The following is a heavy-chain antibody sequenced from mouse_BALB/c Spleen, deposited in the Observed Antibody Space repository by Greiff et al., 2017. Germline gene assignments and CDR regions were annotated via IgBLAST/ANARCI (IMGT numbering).Heavy chain of an antibody. J-gene: IGHJ3*01. D-gene: IGHD2-4*01. V-gene: IGHV1-87*01. CDR1: GYTFTSYW. CDR3: AREEYDYGFAY. CDR2: IYPGDGDT. Sequence: VQLQQSGAELARPGASVKLSCKASGYTFTSYWMQWVKQRPGQGLEWIGAIYPGDGDTRYTQKFKGKATLTADKSSSTAYMQLSSLASEDSAVYYCAREEYDYGFAYWGQGTLVTVSA.